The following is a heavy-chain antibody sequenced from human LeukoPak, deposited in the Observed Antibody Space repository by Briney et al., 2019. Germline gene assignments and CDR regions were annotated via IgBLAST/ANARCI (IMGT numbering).Heavy chain of an antibody. CDR1: GGSISSSSYN. CDR2: IYSSGST. V-gene: IGHV4-39*07. D-gene: IGHD4-23*01. CDR3: ARGGKATVVTM. J-gene: IGHJ4*02. Sequence: PSETLSLTCTVSGGSISSSSYNWGWIRQPPGKGLEWIGRIYSSGSTNYNPSLKSRVSMSVDTSKNQFSLKLTSVTAADTAVYYCARGGKATVVTMWGQGILVTVSS.